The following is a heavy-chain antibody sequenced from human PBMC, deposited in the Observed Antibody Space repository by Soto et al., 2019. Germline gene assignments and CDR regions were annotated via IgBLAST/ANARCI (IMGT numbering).Heavy chain of an antibody. D-gene: IGHD2-2*01. CDR3: ARGPFNGKYCSSTSCPKGWFDP. CDR2: INHSGST. CDR1: GGSFSGYY. Sequence: SETLSLTCAVYGGSFSGYYWSWIRQPPGKGLEWIGEINHSGSTNYNPSLKSRVTISVDTSKNQFSLKLSSVTAADTAVYYCARGPFNGKYCSSTSCPKGWFDPWGQGTLVTVSS. V-gene: IGHV4-34*01. J-gene: IGHJ5*02.